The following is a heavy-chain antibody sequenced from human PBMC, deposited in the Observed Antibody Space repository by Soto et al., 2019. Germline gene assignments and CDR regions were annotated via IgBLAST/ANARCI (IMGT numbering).Heavy chain of an antibody. D-gene: IGHD6-13*01. CDR1: GGSISSSSYY. J-gene: IGHJ6*02. CDR3: ARGIAAAPHYYYYYGMDV. CDR2: IYYSGST. V-gene: IGHV4-39*01. Sequence: SETLSLTCTVSGGSISSSSYYWGWIRQPPGKGLEWIGSIYYSGSTYYNPSLKSRVTISVDTSKNQFSLKLSSVTAADTAVYYCARGIAAAPHYYYYYGMDVWGQGTTVTVSS.